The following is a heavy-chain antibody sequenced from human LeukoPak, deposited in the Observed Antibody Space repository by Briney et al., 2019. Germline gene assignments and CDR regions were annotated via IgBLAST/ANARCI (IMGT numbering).Heavy chain of an antibody. Sequence: PGGSLILSCAASGFTFSSYWMAWVRQAPGKGLEWAANIKQDGSEKYYVESVKGRLTISRDNAKNSLYLQMNRLRAEDTAVYYCARDLSWTAMDYWGQGTLVTVSS. CDR1: GFTFSSYW. V-gene: IGHV3-7*01. CDR2: IKQDGSEK. D-gene: IGHD5-18*01. CDR3: ARDLSWTAMDY. J-gene: IGHJ4*02.